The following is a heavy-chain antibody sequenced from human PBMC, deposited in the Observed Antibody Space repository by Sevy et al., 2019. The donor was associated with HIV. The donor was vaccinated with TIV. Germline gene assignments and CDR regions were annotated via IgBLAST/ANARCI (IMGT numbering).Heavy chain of an antibody. CDR1: GFTFSTYW. Sequence: GGSLRLSCAASGFTFSTYWMSWVRQAPGKGLEWVANIKQDGSEKYYGDSVKGRFTISRDNAKNSQYLQMNSLRAEDTAVDYCARAERGYSYGSDYWGQGILVTVSS. V-gene: IGHV3-7*01. CDR3: ARAERGYSYGSDY. D-gene: IGHD5-18*01. J-gene: IGHJ4*02. CDR2: IKQDGSEK.